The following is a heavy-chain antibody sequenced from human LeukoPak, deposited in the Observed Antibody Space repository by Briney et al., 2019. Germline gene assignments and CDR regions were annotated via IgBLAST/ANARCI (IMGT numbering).Heavy chain of an antibody. Sequence: ASVKVSCKASGYTFTGYYMHWVRQAPGQGLEWMGWINPNSGGTNYAQKFQGRVTMTRDTSISTAYMELSRLRSDDTAVYYCVRDFSSSWYGWFDPWGQGTLVTVSS. CDR1: GYTFTGYY. J-gene: IGHJ5*02. V-gene: IGHV1-2*02. CDR3: VRDFSSSWYGWFDP. D-gene: IGHD6-13*01. CDR2: INPNSGGT.